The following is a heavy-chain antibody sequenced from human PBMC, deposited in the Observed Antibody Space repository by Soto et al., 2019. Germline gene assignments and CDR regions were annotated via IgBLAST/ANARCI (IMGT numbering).Heavy chain of an antibody. CDR2: IFWDDDK. CDR1: GFSLTTSGVG. Sequence: SGPTLVNPTQTLTLTCSFSGFSLTTSGVGVGWVRQSPEKTLEWLALIFWDDDKRYSPSLRSRLTIAKDTSKNQVVLTLTNVEPVDTATYYCARILTATGGHFDSWGQGALVTVSS. J-gene: IGHJ4*02. D-gene: IGHD2-8*02. CDR3: ARILTATGGHFDS. V-gene: IGHV2-5*02.